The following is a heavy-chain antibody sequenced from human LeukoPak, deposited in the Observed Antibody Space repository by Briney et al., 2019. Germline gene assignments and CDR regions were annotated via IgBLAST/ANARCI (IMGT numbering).Heavy chain of an antibody. CDR2: INSNTGNS. CDR1: GYTFTSYA. Sequence: ASVKVSCKASGYTFTSYAMNWVRQAPGQGLEWMGWINSNTGNSMYAQGFTGRFVFSLDTSVSTAYLQISSLKAEDTAIYYCARDAYDFWSGYYPNWFDPWGQGTLVTVSS. J-gene: IGHJ5*02. D-gene: IGHD3-3*01. V-gene: IGHV7-4-1*02. CDR3: ARDAYDFWSGYYPNWFDP.